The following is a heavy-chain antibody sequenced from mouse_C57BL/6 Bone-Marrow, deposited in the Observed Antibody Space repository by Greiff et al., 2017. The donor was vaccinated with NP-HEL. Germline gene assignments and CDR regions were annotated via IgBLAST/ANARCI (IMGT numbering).Heavy chain of an antibody. D-gene: IGHD1-1*01. CDR1: GYTFTDYY. CDR2: INPNNGGT. V-gene: IGHV1-26*01. CDR3: ARGDYGRFDY. J-gene: IGHJ2*01. Sequence: EVQLQQSGPELVKPGASVKISCKASGYTFTDYYMNWVKQSHGKSLEWIGDINPNNGGTSYNQKFKGKATLTVDKSSSTAYMERRSLTSEDSAVYYCARGDYGRFDYWGQGTTLTVSS.